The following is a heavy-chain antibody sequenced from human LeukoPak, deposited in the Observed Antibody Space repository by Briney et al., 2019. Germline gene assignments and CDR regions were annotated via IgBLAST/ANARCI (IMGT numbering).Heavy chain of an antibody. CDR3: ARVQSERYDIDYYYGMDV. Sequence: EASVTVSCKASGYTFTSYDINWVRQATGQGLEWMGWMNPNSGNTGYAQKFQGRVTMTRNTSISTAYMELSSLRSEDTAVYYCARVQSERYDIDYYYGMDVWGQGTTVTVSS. V-gene: IGHV1-8*01. CDR1: GYTFTSYD. D-gene: IGHD3-9*01. CDR2: MNPNSGNT. J-gene: IGHJ6*02.